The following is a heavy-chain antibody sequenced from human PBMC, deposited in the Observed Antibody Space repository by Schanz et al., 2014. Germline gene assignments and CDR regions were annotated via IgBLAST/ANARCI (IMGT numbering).Heavy chain of an antibody. CDR1: GFAFSSYS. J-gene: IGHJ4*02. CDR3: ASSSGYSDYGTYFDF. D-gene: IGHD5-12*01. V-gene: IGHV3-21*01. CDR2: ISSSSSYI. Sequence: QLVGSGGGLIQPGGSLRLSCTASGFAFSSYSMNWVRQAPGKGLEWVSSISSSSSYIYYADSVKGRFTISRDNAKNSLYLQKNSLRTEDTAVYYCASSSGYSDYGTYFDFWGQGTLVTVSS.